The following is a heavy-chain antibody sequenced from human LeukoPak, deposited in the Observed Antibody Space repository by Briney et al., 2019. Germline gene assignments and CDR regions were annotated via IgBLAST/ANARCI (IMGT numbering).Heavy chain of an antibody. V-gene: IGHV4-4*07. CDR3: ARAIGGYGDYGPYWFDP. CDR1: GGSMSNYY. J-gene: IGHJ5*02. Sequence: SETLSLTCSVSGGSMSNYYWTWIRPPAGKGLEWIGRIYTSGSTNYNSSLKSRVTMSIDTPKTQFSLKLSSVTAADTAVYYCARAIGGYGDYGPYWFDPWGQGTLVTVSS. D-gene: IGHD4/OR15-4a*01. CDR2: IYTSGST.